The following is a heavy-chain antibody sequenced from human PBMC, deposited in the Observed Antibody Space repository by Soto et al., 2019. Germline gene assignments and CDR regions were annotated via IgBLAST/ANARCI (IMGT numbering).Heavy chain of an antibody. J-gene: IGHJ6*02. V-gene: IGHV3-21*01. CDR2: ISSSSRDI. Sequence: GLLKLCYASSGLTFSPYTSCLVRQAPGKGLEWVASISSSSRDIFYADSVKDRFTISRDNANSSVDLQMNSLRVGDTAIYYCARGSWGGDGIDVWGQGTKVTVYS. CDR3: ARGSWGGDGIDV. CDR1: GLTFSPYT. D-gene: IGHD2-21*01.